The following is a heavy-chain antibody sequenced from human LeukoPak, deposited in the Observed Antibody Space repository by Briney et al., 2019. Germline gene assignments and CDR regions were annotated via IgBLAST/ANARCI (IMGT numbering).Heavy chain of an antibody. Sequence: PSETLSLTCTVSGGSISSGAHYWSWIRHHPGKGLEWIGYIHYSGSTYYNPSLKSRVTISVDSSKNHFSLKLNSVTAADTAVYYCARAHRGFDPWGQGTLVTVSS. CDR3: ARAHRGFDP. V-gene: IGHV4-31*03. D-gene: IGHD1-14*01. CDR2: IHYSGST. J-gene: IGHJ5*02. CDR1: GGSISSGAHY.